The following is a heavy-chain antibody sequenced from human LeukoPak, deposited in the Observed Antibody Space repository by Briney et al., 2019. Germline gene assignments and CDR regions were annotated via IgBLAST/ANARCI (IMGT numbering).Heavy chain of an antibody. CDR2: ISAYNGNT. Sequence: GASVTVSCKASGYTFTSYGISWVRQAPGQGLEWMGWISAYNGNTNYAQKLQGRVTMTTDTSTSTAYMELRSLRSDDTAVYYCARDTESYYDFWSGGTISFDYWGQGTLVTVSS. CDR3: ARDTESYYDFWSGGTISFDY. J-gene: IGHJ4*02. V-gene: IGHV1-18*01. D-gene: IGHD3-3*01. CDR1: GYTFTSYG.